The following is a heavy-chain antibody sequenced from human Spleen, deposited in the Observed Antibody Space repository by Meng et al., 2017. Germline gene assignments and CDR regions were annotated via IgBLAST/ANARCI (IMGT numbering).Heavy chain of an antibody. D-gene: IGHD3-22*01. CDR2: INAVFGTT. V-gene: IGHV1-69*13. Sequence: SVKVSCKALGGIFSNYVIGWVRQAPGQGLEWMGGINAVFGTTNYAQKFQDRVTITSDESTSTAYMELSSLRSEDTAVYYCARDVEVVMQLAHNWFDPWGQGTLVTVSS. CDR1: GGIFSNYV. J-gene: IGHJ5*02. CDR3: ARDVEVVMQLAHNWFDP.